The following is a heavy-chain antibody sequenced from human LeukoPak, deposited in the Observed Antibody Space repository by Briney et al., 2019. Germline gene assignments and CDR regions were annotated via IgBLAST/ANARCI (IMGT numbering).Heavy chain of an antibody. D-gene: IGHD3-22*01. CDR2: INWNGGST. CDR1: GFTFDDYG. V-gene: IGHV3-20*04. Sequence: GGSLRLSCAASGFTFDDYGMSWVRQAPGKGLEWVSGINWNGGSTGYADSVKGRFTISRDNSKNTLYLQMNSLRAEDTAVYYCTKDHTYYYDSSGSYYFDYWGQGTLVTVSS. CDR3: TKDHTYYYDSSGSYYFDY. J-gene: IGHJ4*02.